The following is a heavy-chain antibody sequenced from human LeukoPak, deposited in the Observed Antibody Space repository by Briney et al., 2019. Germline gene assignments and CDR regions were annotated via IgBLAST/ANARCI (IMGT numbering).Heavy chain of an antibody. CDR1: GGSISSGSYY. V-gene: IGHV4-61*02. CDR2: IYTSGST. Sequence: PSETLSLTCTVSGGSISSGSYYWSWIRQPAGKGLEWIGRIYTSGSTNYNPSLKSRVTILVDTSKNQFSLKLSSVTAADTAVYYCASVRRGFGESSKYYAYYYMGVWGKGTTVTISS. D-gene: IGHD3-10*01. CDR3: ASVRRGFGESSKYYAYYYMGV. J-gene: IGHJ6*03.